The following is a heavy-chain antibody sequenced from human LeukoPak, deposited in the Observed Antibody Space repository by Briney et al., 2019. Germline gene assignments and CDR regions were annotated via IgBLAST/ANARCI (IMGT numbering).Heavy chain of an antibody. D-gene: IGHD1-26*01. CDR3: ARDVWSGSYYGGLDY. J-gene: IGHJ4*02. V-gene: IGHV7-4-1*02. Sequence: GASVKASCKASGYTFTSYAMNWVRQAPGQGLEWMGWINTNTGNPTYAQGFTGRFVFSLDTSVSTAYLQISSLKAEDTAVYYCARDVWSGSYYGGLDYWGQGTLVTVSS. CDR2: INTNTGNP. CDR1: GYTFTSYA.